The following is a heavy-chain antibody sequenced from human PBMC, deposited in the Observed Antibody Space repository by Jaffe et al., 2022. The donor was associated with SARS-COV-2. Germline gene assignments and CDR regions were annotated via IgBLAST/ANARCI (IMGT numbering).Heavy chain of an antibody. D-gene: IGHD3-10*01. CDR1: GYTFTSYG. V-gene: IGHV1-18*01. J-gene: IGHJ5*02. CDR2: ISAYNGNT. CDR3: ARDKKMKYYYGSGSVNWFDP. Sequence: QVQLVQSGAEVKKPGASVKVSCKASGYTFTSYGISWVRQAPGQGLEWMGWISAYNGNTNYAQKLQGRVTMTTDTSTSTAYMELRSLRSDDTAVYYCARDKKMKYYYGSGSVNWFDPWGQGTLVTVSS.